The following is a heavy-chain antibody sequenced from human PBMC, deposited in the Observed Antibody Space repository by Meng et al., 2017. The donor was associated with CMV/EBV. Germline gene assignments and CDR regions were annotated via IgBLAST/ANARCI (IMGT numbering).Heavy chain of an antibody. CDR2: IRYDGSEK. CDR1: GFTFTNYG. CDR3: AKDSGGEGDMAV. J-gene: IGHJ6*02. D-gene: IGHD3-10*01. Sequence: GESLKISCAASGFTFTNYGMHWVRQAPDKGLEWVAFIRYDGSEKYYGDSVEGRLTISRDNSKNTVYLQMNRLRVDDTALYYCAKDSGGEGDMAVWGQGTTVTVSS. V-gene: IGHV3-30*02.